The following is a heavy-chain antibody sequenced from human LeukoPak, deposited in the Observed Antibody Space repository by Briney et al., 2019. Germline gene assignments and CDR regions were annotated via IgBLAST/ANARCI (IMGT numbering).Heavy chain of an antibody. CDR1: GFKFNQYT. V-gene: IGHV3-69-1*02. J-gene: IGHJ4*02. CDR2: IISASTY. Sequence: GGSLRLSCAASGFKFNQYTMHWARQAPGKGLEWVPSIISASTYYADSLEGRFTISRDNARDSVFLHMNSLRADDTAVYYCAREGSGLGYFDYWGQGTLVTVAS. D-gene: IGHD3-3*01. CDR3: AREGSGLGYFDY.